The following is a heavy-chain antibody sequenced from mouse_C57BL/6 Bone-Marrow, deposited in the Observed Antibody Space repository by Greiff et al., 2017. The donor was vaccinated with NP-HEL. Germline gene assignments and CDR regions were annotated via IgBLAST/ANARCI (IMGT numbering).Heavy chain of an antibody. CDR3: ARHDYYGSYVGTWFAC. CDR1: GYTFTEYT. V-gene: IGHV1-62-2*01. Sequence: LVKPGASVKLSCKASGYTFTEYTIHWVKQRSGQGLEWIGWFYPGSGSIKYNEKFKDKATLTADKSSSTVYMELSRLTSEDSAIYFCARHDYYGSYVGTWFACWGKGTLVTVSA. J-gene: IGHJ3*01. CDR2: FYPGSGSI. D-gene: IGHD2-1*01.